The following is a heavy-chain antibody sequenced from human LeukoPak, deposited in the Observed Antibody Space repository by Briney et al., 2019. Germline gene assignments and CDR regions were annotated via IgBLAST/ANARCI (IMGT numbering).Heavy chain of an antibody. CDR2: IWNDRTNK. V-gene: IGHV3-33*01. CDR3: ARDRGADGYNVYYYYGMDV. D-gene: IGHD5-24*01. Sequence: PGGSLRLSCAASGFTFSNYGMHWVRQAPGKGLEWVAVIWNDRTNKNYADSVKGRFTVSRDNSRDTLYLQMNSLRAEDTAVYYCARDRGADGYNVYYYYGMDVWGQGTTVTVSS. CDR1: GFTFSNYG. J-gene: IGHJ6*02.